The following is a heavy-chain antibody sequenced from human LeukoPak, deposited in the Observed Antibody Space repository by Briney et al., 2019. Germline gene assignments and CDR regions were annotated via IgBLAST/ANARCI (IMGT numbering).Heavy chain of an antibody. CDR1: GFTFSTYA. D-gene: IGHD3-10*01. Sequence: GGSLRLSCPASGFTFSTYAMSWVRQAPGKGLEWVSAISGSGGSTYYADSVKGRFTISRDNSKNTLYLQMNSLRAEDTAVYYCAKDGGLLWFGELPRTFYYMDVWGKGTTVTVSS. CDR2: ISGSGGST. CDR3: AKDGGLLWFGELPRTFYYMDV. J-gene: IGHJ6*03. V-gene: IGHV3-23*01.